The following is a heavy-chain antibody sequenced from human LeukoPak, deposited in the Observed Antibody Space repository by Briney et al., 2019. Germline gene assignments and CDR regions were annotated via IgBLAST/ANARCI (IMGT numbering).Heavy chain of an antibody. CDR3: ARVKAALDVNEFDY. V-gene: IGHV3-21*01. Sequence: KTGGSLRLSCAASGFTFSSYSMNWVRQAPGKGLEWVSYISSSSSHIYYADAVKGRFTISRDNAKNSLYLQMNSLRAEDTAVYYCARVKAALDVNEFDYWGQGTLVTVSS. J-gene: IGHJ4*02. CDR1: GFTFSSYS. CDR2: ISSSSSHI. D-gene: IGHD6-6*01.